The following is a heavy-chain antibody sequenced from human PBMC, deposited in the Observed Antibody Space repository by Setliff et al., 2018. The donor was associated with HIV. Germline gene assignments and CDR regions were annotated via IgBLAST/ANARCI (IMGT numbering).Heavy chain of an antibody. V-gene: IGHV1-18*01. J-gene: IGHJ4*02. D-gene: IGHD2-2*01. CDR2: ISAYNGNT. Sequence: ASVKVSCKASGYTFTSYGITWVRQAPGQGLEWMGWISAYNGNTNYAQKLQGGVTMTTDTSTSTAYMELRSLRSDDTAVYYCARFRVPQAIVVVPAAVDYWGQGTLVTVSS. CDR3: ARFRVPQAIVVVPAAVDY. CDR1: GYTFTSYG.